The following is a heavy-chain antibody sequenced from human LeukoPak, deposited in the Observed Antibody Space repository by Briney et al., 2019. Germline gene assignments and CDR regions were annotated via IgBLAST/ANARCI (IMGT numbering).Heavy chain of an antibody. CDR1: GFTFTSSA. D-gene: IGHD3-10*01. CDR3: AAVLGSGIYLYYFDY. CDR2: IVVGSGNT. J-gene: IGHJ4*02. Sequence: SVKVSCKASGFTFTSSAVQWVRQARGQRLEWIGWIVVGSGNTNYAQKFQERVTITRDMSTSTAYMELSSLRSEDTAVYYCAAVLGSGIYLYYFDYWGQGTLVTVSS. V-gene: IGHV1-58*01.